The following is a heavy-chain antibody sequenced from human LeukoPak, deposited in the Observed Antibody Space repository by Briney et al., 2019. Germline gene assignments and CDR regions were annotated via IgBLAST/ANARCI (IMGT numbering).Heavy chain of an antibody. D-gene: IGHD6-19*01. CDR1: GFTFSSSS. J-gene: IGHJ4*02. Sequence: PGGSLRLSCAASGFTFSSSSMSWVRQAPGKGLEWVSVISGSGGSTDYADSVKGRFTISRDNSKNTLYLQINSLRAEDTAVYYCAKGNGWYVWGQGTLVTVSS. CDR3: AKGNGWYV. CDR2: ISGSGGST. V-gene: IGHV3-23*01.